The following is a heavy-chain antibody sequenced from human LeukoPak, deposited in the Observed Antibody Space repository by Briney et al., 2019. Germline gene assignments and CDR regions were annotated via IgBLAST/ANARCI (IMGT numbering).Heavy chain of an antibody. J-gene: IGHJ3*02. CDR3: GRGLLGTFDI. CDR2: ISTSGSI. V-gene: IGHV4-4*09. CDR1: GGSISSYY. Sequence: SETLSLTCTVSGGSISSYYWSWIRQPPGRGLEWIGYISTSGSINYNPSLKSRVTISVDTSKNQFSLKLSSVTAADTAVYYCGRGLLGTFDIWGQGTMVTVSS. D-gene: IGHD1-26*01.